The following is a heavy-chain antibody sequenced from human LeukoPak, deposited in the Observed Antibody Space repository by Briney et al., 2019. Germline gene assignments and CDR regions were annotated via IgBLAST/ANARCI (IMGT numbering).Heavy chain of an antibody. CDR1: GFTFSSYG. CDR2: IRYDGSNK. D-gene: IGHD5-24*01. CDR3: AKDADGYNTYYMDA. J-gene: IGHJ6*03. V-gene: IGHV3-30*02. Sequence: GGSLRLSCAASGFTFSSYGMHWVRQAPGKGLEWVAFIRYDGSNKYYADSVKGRFTISRDNSKNTLYLQMNSLRAEDTAVYYCAKDADGYNTYYMDAWGKGTTVTISS.